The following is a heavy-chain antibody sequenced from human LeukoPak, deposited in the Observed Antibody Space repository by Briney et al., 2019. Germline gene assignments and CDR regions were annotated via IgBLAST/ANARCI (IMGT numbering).Heavy chain of an antibody. J-gene: IGHJ6*02. Sequence: ASVKVSCKASGYTFTSYGISWVRQAPGQGLEWMGWISAYNGNTNYAQKLQGRVTMTTDTSTSTAYMELRSLRSDDTAVYYCARDGDSGWASYYYYGMDVRGQGTTVTVSS. CDR1: GYTFTSYG. CDR2: ISAYNGNT. V-gene: IGHV1-18*01. D-gene: IGHD6-19*01. CDR3: ARDGDSGWASYYYYGMDV.